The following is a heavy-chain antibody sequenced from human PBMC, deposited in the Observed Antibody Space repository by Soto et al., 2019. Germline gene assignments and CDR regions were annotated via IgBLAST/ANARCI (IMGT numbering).Heavy chain of an antibody. Sequence: EVQLVESGGGLVQPGGSLRLTCVASGFTLSGYWMSWVRQAPGKGLEWVANIKEDGSDKYYVDSVKGRFTISRDNAKNSLYLQMNSLRAEDTAVYYCARGGGNFDQWGQGTLVTVSS. CDR3: ARGGGNFDQ. CDR2: IKEDGSDK. CDR1: GFTLSGYW. J-gene: IGHJ4*02. V-gene: IGHV3-7*04. D-gene: IGHD3-16*01.